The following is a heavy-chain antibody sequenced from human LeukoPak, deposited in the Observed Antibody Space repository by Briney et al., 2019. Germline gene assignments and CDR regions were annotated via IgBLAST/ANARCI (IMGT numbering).Heavy chain of an antibody. Sequence: GGSLRLSCAASGFTFSDYYMSWIRQAPGKGLEWVSYISSSGSTIYYADSVKGRFTISRNNAKNSLYLQMNSRRAEDTAVYYCAREKPLYDYVWGSYLDYWGQGTLVTVSS. V-gene: IGHV3-11*01. CDR3: AREKPLYDYVWGSYLDY. J-gene: IGHJ4*02. CDR1: GFTFSDYY. D-gene: IGHD3-16*02. CDR2: ISSSGSTI.